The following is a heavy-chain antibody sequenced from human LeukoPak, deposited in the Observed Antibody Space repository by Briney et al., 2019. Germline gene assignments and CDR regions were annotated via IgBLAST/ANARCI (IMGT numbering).Heavy chain of an antibody. CDR2: ISSSSSYI. V-gene: IGHV3-21*01. J-gene: IGHJ4*02. D-gene: IGHD7-27*01. Sequence: GGSLRLSCAASGFTFSSYSMNWVRQAPGKGLEWVSSISSSSSYIYYADSVKGRFTISRDNAKNLLYLQMNSLRAEDTAVYYCARVAGALYYFDYWGQGTLVTVSS. CDR1: GFTFSSYS. CDR3: ARVAGALYYFDY.